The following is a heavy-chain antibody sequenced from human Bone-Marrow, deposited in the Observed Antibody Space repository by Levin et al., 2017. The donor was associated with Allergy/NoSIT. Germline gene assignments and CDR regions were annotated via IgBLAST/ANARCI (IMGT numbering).Heavy chain of an antibody. Sequence: RGESLKISCQASGYSFTSYWFGWVRQRPGKGLEWMGLIFPSDSDTRVSPSFQGQIIMSVDKSISTAYLQWSSLKASDSAMYYCARRDSDGSNSFDYWGQGNLVTVSS. CDR1: GYSFTSYW. CDR3: ARRDSDGSNSFDY. J-gene: IGHJ4*02. CDR2: IFPSDSDT. D-gene: IGHD4-23*01. V-gene: IGHV5-51*01.